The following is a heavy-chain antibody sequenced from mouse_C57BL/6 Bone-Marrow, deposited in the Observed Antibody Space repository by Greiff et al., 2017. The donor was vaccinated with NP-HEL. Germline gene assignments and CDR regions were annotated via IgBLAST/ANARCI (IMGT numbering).Heavy chain of an antibody. Sequence: QVQLQQSGAELVRPGASVTLSCKASGYTFTDYEMHWVKQTPVHGLEWIGAIDPETGGTAYNQKFKGKAILTADKSSSTAYMELRSLTSEDSAVYYCTSPPLLRWYFDVWGTGTTVTVSS. V-gene: IGHV1-15*01. D-gene: IGHD1-1*01. CDR1: GYTFTDYE. CDR3: TSPPLLRWYFDV. J-gene: IGHJ1*03. CDR2: IDPETGGT.